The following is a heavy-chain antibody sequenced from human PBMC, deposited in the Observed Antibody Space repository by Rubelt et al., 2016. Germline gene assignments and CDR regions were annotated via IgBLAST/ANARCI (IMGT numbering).Heavy chain of an antibody. CDR2: IYSGGST. D-gene: IGHD7-27*01. Sequence: VQLVESGGGLVKPGGSLRLSCAASGFTFSDYYMSWIRQAPGKGLEWVSVIYSGGSTYYADSVKGRFTISRANSKNTLYLQMNSLRAEDTAGYYCARNWGFDYWGQGTLVTVSS. CDR3: ARNWGFDY. J-gene: IGHJ4*02. V-gene: IGHV3-66*01. CDR1: GFTFSDYY.